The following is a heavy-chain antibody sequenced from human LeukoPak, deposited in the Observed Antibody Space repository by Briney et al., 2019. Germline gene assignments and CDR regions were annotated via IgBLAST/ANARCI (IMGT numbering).Heavy chain of an antibody. Sequence: ASVKVSCKAFGYTFTSNYMHWVRQAPGQGPEWMGVINPSGGSTSYAQKFQGRVTMTRDMSTSTVYMELSSLRSEDTAVYYCARQIAAAGDANAFDIWGQGTMVTVSS. CDR2: INPSGGST. CDR1: GYTFTSNY. V-gene: IGHV1-46*01. D-gene: IGHD6-13*01. J-gene: IGHJ3*02. CDR3: ARQIAAAGDANAFDI.